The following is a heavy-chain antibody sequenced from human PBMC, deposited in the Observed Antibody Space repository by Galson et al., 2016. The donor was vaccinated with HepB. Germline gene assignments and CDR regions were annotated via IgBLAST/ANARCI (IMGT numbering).Heavy chain of an antibody. Sequence: SVKVSCKASGYIFTSYALHWVRQAPGHRLEWMGWINTATGNTKYSQNFQGRVTITRDTSASTGYMDLSSLRSEDTAVYYCARVGSGHQPGYYYYYGTDVWGQGTTVTVSS. CDR1: GYIFTSYA. CDR3: ARVGSGHQPGYYYYYGTDV. D-gene: IGHD2-2*01. V-gene: IGHV1-3*04. J-gene: IGHJ6*02. CDR2: INTATGNT.